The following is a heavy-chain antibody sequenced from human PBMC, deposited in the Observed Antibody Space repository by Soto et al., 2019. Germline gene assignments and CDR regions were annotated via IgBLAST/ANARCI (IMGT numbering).Heavy chain of an antibody. J-gene: IGHJ4*02. CDR1: GDSISPHY. CDR2: VYYTGTT. CDR3: ARLGGYYQALAH. D-gene: IGHD3-3*01. Sequence: QVQLQESGPGLVRPSETLSLTCTVSGDSISPHYLTWVRRPPGKGLEWVGYVYYTGTTMYNPSLKSRLTIAVDRHKNQVYLNQTSVTAADTAVYFCARLGGYYQALAHWSQGTLVTVSS. V-gene: IGHV4-59*08.